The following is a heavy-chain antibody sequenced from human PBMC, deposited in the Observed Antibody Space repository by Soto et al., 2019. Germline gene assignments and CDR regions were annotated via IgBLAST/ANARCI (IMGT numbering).Heavy chain of an antibody. V-gene: IGHV4-39*01. Sequence: QLQLQESGPGLVKPSETLSLTCTVSGGSISSSRYYWGWIRQPPGKGLEWTGSIYYSGSTYYNPSLKSRVTISVDTSKNQFSLKLSSVTAADTAVYYCASSRGLLFSGHFDYWGQGTLVTVSS. J-gene: IGHJ4*02. D-gene: IGHD2-21*02. CDR3: ASSRGLLFSGHFDY. CDR1: GGSISSSRYY. CDR2: IYYSGST.